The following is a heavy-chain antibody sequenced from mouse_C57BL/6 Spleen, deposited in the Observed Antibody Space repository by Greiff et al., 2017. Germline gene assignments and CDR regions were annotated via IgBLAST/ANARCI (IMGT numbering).Heavy chain of an antibody. CDR2: IDPSDSYT. V-gene: IGHV1-50*01. J-gene: IGHJ4*01. CDR1: GYTFTSYW. D-gene: IGHD4-1*01. CDR3: ARSGLGYAMGY. Sequence: QVQLQQPGAELVKPGASVKLSCKASGYTFTSYWMQWVKQRPGQGLEWIGEIDPSDSYTNYNQKFKGKATLTVDTSSSTAYMQLSSLTSEDSAVYYCARSGLGYAMGYWGQGTSVTVSS.